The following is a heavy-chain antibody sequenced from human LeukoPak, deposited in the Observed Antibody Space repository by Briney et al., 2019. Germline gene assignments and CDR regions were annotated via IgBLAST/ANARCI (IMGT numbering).Heavy chain of an antibody. CDR3: ARVYGSGYDFRGAFDI. Sequence: SETLSLTCSVSGGSISNYYWSWIRQPPGKGLEWIGYIYYSGSTNYNPSLKSRVTILVDTSKNLFSLKLSSVTAADTAVYYCARVYGSGYDFRGAFDIWGQGTMVTVSS. CDR1: GGSISNYY. CDR2: IYYSGST. J-gene: IGHJ3*02. D-gene: IGHD5-12*01. V-gene: IGHV4-59*01.